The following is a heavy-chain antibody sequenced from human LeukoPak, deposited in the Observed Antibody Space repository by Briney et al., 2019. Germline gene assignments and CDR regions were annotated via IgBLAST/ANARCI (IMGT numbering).Heavy chain of an antibody. J-gene: IGHJ6*04. CDR1: GYTFTGYY. CDR2: INPNSGGT. D-gene: IGHD3-10*01. Sequence: ASVKVFCKASGYTFTGYYMHWVRQAPGQGLEWMGWINPNSGGTNYAQKFQGWVTMTRDTSISTAYMELSRLRSDDTAVYYCARAGSPYGSGSYRYYYGMDVWGKGTTVTVSS. CDR3: ARAGSPYGSGSYRYYYGMDV. V-gene: IGHV1-2*04.